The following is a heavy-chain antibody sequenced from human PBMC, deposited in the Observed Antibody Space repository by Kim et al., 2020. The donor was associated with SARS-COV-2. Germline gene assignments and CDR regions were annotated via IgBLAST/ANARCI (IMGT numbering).Heavy chain of an antibody. Sequence: GGSLRLSCAASGFTFSRYGLSWVRQAPGKGLEWVSGISASSGDTYYADSVQGRFTISRDNAKNALNLEMNSLRAEDTALYYCARVTTITAPFYDYWGRGTVVTVSS. CDR1: GFTFSRYG. D-gene: IGHD4-4*01. V-gene: IGHV3-23*01. CDR2: ISASSGDT. J-gene: IGHJ4*02. CDR3: ARVTTITAPFYDY.